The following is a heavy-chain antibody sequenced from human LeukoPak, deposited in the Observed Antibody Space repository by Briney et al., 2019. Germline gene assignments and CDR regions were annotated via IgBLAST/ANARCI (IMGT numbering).Heavy chain of an antibody. CDR2: IRYDGSNK. CDR3: AKGDRAMVRGVEASPFDY. J-gene: IGHJ4*02. V-gene: IGHV3-30*02. Sequence: GGSLRLSCAASGFTFSSYGMHWVRQVPGKGLEWVAFIRYDGSNKYYADSVKGRFTISRDNSKNTLYLQMNSLRAEDTAVYYCAKGDRAMVRGVEASPFDYWGQGTLVTVSS. CDR1: GFTFSSYG. D-gene: IGHD3-10*01.